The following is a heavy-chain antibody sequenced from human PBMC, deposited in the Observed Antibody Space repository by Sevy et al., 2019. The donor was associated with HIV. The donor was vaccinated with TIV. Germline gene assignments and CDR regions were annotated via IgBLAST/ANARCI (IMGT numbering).Heavy chain of an antibody. CDR1: GYTFTGYY. V-gene: IGHV1-2*06. J-gene: IGHJ3*02. D-gene: IGHD6-13*01. CDR3: ARSTYSSNSGWALDI. CDR2: INPSSGGT. Sequence: ASVKVSCKASGYTFTGYYMHWVRQAPGQGLEWMGRINPSSGGTIYAQRFQGRVTMTRDTSISKAYMELGRLRSDDTAVYYCARSTYSSNSGWALDIWGQGTKVTVSS.